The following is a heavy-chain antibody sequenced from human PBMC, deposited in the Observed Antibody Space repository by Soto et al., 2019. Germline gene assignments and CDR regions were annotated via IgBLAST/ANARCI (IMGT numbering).Heavy chain of an antibody. J-gene: IGHJ5*02. CDR2: IYYDGST. Sequence: QVQLQESGPGLVKPSETLSLTCTVSGGSINSYYWCWIRQRPGKGLERIGYIYYDGSTNYNPSLKSRVTISVDTSKHQFSLVLSAVTAAYSAVDYCARLRVGLHPWGQGTLVTVSS. CDR3: ARLRVGLHP. V-gene: IGHV4-59*08. CDR1: GGSINSYY. D-gene: IGHD1-26*01.